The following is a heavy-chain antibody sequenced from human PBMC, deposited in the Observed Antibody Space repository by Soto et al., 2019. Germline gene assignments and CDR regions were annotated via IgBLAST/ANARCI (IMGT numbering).Heavy chain of an antibody. CDR2: INHSGST. Sequence: LSLTCAVYGGSFSGYYWSWIRQPPGKGLEWIGEINHSGSTNYNPSLKSRVTISVDTSKNQFSLKLSSVTAADTAVYYCARGRVYYYGSGSYSHYYYYGMDVWGQGTTVTVS. V-gene: IGHV4-34*01. D-gene: IGHD3-10*01. J-gene: IGHJ6*02. CDR1: GGSFSGYY. CDR3: ARGRVYYYGSGSYSHYYYYGMDV.